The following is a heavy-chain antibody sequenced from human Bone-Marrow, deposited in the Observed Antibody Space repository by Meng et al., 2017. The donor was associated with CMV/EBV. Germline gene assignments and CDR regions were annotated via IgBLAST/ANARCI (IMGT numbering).Heavy chain of an antibody. V-gene: IGHV5-51*01. Sequence: GESLKISCKGSGYSFTSYWIGWVRQMPGKGLEWMGIIYPGDSDTRYSPSFQGQVTISADKSISTAYLQWSSLKVSDTAMYYCARMIGYDILTGYRASDYWGQGTRVTVYS. CDR1: GYSFTSYW. J-gene: IGHJ4*02. CDR3: ARMIGYDILTGYRASDY. D-gene: IGHD3-9*01. CDR2: IYPGDSDT.